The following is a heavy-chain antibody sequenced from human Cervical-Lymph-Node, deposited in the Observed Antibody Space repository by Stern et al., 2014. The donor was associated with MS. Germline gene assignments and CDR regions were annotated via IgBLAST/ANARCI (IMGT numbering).Heavy chain of an antibody. D-gene: IGHD3-10*01. J-gene: IGHJ4*02. CDR2: TTSKGDRS. Sequence: QVQLVESGGGVVQPGGSLTLSCEASGFTFGTYSMHWVRQGPGKGLEWVAATTSKGDRSYYADSVQGRFIIFRDNPRNTLHLQMNSLRGEDTADYYCARDAMGTSGSYSSFDFWGQATLVTVSS. CDR1: GFTFGTYS. CDR3: ARDAMGTSGSYSSFDF. V-gene: IGHV3-30*04.